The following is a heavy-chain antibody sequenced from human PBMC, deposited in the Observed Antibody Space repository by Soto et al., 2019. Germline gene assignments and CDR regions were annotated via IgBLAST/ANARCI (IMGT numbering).Heavy chain of an antibody. CDR2: ISGSGGST. J-gene: IGHJ1*01. V-gene: IGHV3-23*01. Sequence: VGSLRLSCAASGFTFSSYAMSWVRQAPGKGLEWVSAISGSGGSTYYADSMKGRFTISRDNSKNTLYLQMNSLRAEDTAVYYCAMESGWSVAEYFQHWGQGTLVTVSS. CDR3: AMESGWSVAEYFQH. D-gene: IGHD6-19*01. CDR1: GFTFSSYA.